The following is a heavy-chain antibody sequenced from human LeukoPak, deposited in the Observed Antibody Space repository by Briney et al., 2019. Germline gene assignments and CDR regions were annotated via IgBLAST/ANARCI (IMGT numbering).Heavy chain of an antibody. V-gene: IGHV4-34*01. D-gene: IGHD5-24*01. CDR3: ARKVRRWLQSMGFDP. Sequence: PSETLSLTCAVYGGSFSGYYWSWIRQPPGKGLEWIGEIYHSGSTNYNPSLKSRVTISVDKSKNQFSLKLSSVTAADTAVYYCARKVRRWLQSMGFDPWGQGTLVTVSS. CDR1: GGSFSGYY. J-gene: IGHJ5*02. CDR2: IYHSGST.